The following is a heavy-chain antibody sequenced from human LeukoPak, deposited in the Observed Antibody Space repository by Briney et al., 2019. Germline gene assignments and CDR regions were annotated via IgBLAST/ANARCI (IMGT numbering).Heavy chain of an antibody. CDR3: ARGSSLDYGDYKGMDV. Sequence: ASVKVSCKASGGTFSSYAISWVRQAPGQGLEWMGRIIPILGIANYAQKFQGRVTITADKSTSTAYMELSSLRSEDTAVYYCARGSSLDYGDYKGMDVWGQGTTVTVSS. D-gene: IGHD4-17*01. CDR2: IIPILGIA. V-gene: IGHV1-69*04. J-gene: IGHJ6*02. CDR1: GGTFSSYA.